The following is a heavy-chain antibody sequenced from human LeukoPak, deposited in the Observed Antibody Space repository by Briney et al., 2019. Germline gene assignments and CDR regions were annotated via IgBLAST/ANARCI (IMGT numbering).Heavy chain of an antibody. CDR3: ARRGYDSRGYYLLDY. D-gene: IGHD3-22*01. Sequence: ASVKVSCKASGYTFSGCYMFWVRQAPRQGLEWMGWINPDSGGTDYAQKFQGRVTMTRDTSISTAYMELSRLRSDDTAVYYCARRGYDSRGYYLLDYWGQGTLVTVSS. V-gene: IGHV1-2*02. CDR1: GYTFSGCY. CDR2: INPDSGGT. J-gene: IGHJ4*02.